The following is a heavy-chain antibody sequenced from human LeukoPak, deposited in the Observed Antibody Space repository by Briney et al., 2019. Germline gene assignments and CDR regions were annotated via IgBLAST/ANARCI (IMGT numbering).Heavy chain of an antibody. CDR3: AREEAYNWNLGNDFDI. CDR2: IYHSGST. Sequence: SETLSLTCTVSGYSISSGYYWGWIRQPPGKGLEWIGSIYHSGSTYYNPSLKSRVTISVDTSKNQFSLKLSSVTAADTAVYYCAREEAYNWNLGNDFDIWGQGTMVTVSS. J-gene: IGHJ3*02. D-gene: IGHD1-7*01. CDR1: GYSISSGYY. V-gene: IGHV4-38-2*02.